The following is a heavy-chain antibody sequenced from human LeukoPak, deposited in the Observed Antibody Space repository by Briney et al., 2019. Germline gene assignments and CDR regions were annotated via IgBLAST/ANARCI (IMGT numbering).Heavy chain of an antibody. J-gene: IGHJ4*02. CDR1: GFTFDDYT. CDR3: AKAEGIAAAGYFDC. V-gene: IGHV3-43*01. Sequence: GGSPRLSCAASGFTFDDYTMHWVRQAPGKGLEWVSLISWDGGSTYYADSVKGRFTISRDNSKNSLYLQMNSLRTEDTALYYCAKAEGIAAAGYFDCWGQGTLVTVSS. CDR2: ISWDGGST. D-gene: IGHD6-13*01.